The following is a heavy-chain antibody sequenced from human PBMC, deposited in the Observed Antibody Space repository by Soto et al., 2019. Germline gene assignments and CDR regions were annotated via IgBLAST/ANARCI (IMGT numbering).Heavy chain of an antibody. CDR1: GFTFSRFA. D-gene: IGHD2-8*02. CDR2: MSYDGKNE. V-gene: IGHV3-30*04. J-gene: IGHJ4*02. CDR3: ARGEPLSGDFDL. Sequence: QVQLVESGGGVVQPGSSLRLSCTGSGFTFSRFALDWVRQAPGKGLEWVAVMSYDGKNEHYADSVKGRFTISRDNSKNTLFLDMKSLKIEDTAMYFCARGEPLSGDFDLWGPGTLVSVSS.